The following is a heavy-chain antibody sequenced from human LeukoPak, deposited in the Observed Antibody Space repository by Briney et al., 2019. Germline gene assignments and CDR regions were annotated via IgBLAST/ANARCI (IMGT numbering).Heavy chain of an antibody. Sequence: ASVKVSCKASGYTFTGYYMHWVRQATGQGLEWMGWMNPNSGNTGYAQKFQGRVTMTRNTSISTAYMELSSLRSEDTAVYYCARGYSYGYIYYYYGMDVWGQGTTVTVSS. CDR3: ARGYSYGYIYYYYGMDV. CDR1: GYTFTGYY. J-gene: IGHJ6*02. V-gene: IGHV1-8*02. D-gene: IGHD5-18*01. CDR2: MNPNSGNT.